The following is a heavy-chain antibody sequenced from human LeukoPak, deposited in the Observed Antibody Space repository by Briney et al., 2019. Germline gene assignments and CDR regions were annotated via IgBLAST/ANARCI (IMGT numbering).Heavy chain of an antibody. CDR2: ISAYNGNT. Sequence: ASVKVSCKASGYTFTSYGISWVRQAPGQGLEWMGWISAYNGNTNYAQKLQGRVTMTTDTSTSTAYMELRSLRSDDTAVYYCARDPGTDYGFWSGYRGYYGMDVWGQGTTVTVSS. J-gene: IGHJ6*02. CDR1: GYTFTSYG. D-gene: IGHD3-3*01. CDR3: ARDPGTDYGFWSGYRGYYGMDV. V-gene: IGHV1-18*01.